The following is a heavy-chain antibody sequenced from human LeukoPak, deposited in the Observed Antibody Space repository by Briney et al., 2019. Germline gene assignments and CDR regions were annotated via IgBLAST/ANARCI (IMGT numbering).Heavy chain of an antibody. V-gene: IGHV3-7*01. J-gene: IGHJ4*02. Sequence: GGSLTLSCAASGFIFNTYWMSWVRQAPGKGLEWVANIKPDGSQKYYVDSVRGRFTISRDNAKDSLYLQMSGLRAEDTAVYYCAREEYRGYDKYYLDYWGQGTLVTVSS. CDR1: GFIFNTYW. CDR2: IKPDGSQK. CDR3: AREEYRGYDKYYLDY. D-gene: IGHD5-12*01.